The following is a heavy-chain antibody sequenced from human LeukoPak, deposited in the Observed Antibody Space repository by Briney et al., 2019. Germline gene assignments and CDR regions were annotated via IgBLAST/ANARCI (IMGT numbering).Heavy chain of an antibody. D-gene: IGHD3-22*01. J-gene: IGHJ6*02. V-gene: IGHV3-30*18. CDR2: ISYDGSNK. Sequence: GGSLRLSCAASGFTFSSYGMHWVRQAPGKGLEWVAVISYDGSNKYYADSVKGRFTFSRDNSKNTLYLQMNSLRAEDTAVYYCAKEGYYDSSGWGNSMDVWGQGTTVTVSS. CDR1: GFTFSSYG. CDR3: AKEGYYDSSGWGNSMDV.